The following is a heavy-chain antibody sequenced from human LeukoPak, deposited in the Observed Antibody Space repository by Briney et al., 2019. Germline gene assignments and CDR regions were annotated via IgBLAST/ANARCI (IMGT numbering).Heavy chain of an antibody. D-gene: IGHD2-2*02. Sequence: GGSLRLSCAASGFTFSSYSMNWVRQAPGKGLEWVSSISSSSSYIYYADSVKGRFTISRDNAKNSLYLQMNSLRAEDTVVYYCATLPTFTISAFDIWGQGTMVTVSS. J-gene: IGHJ3*02. CDR1: GFTFSSYS. CDR2: ISSSSSYI. V-gene: IGHV3-21*01. CDR3: ATLPTFTISAFDI.